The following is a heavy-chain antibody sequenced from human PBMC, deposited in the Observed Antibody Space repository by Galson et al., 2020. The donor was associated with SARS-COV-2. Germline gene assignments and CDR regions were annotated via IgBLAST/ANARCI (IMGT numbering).Heavy chain of an antibody. CDR1: GGSISSSSYY. CDR2: IYYSGST. D-gene: IGHD1-1*01. Sequence: SETLSLTCTVSGGSISSSSYYWGWIRQPPGKGLEWIGSIYYSGSTYYNPSLKSRVTISVDTSKNQFSLKLSSVTAADTAVYYCARGLNRGTGPWDYWGQGTLVTVSS. V-gene: IGHV4-39*01. J-gene: IGHJ4*02. CDR3: ARGLNRGTGPWDY.